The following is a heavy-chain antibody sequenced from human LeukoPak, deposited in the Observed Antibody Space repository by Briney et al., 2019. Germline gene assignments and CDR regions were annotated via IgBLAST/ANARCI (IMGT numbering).Heavy chain of an antibody. CDR3: ARVPHSSSSEWFDP. Sequence: SETLSLTCTVSGYSISSGYYWGWIRPPPGKGLEWIGSIYHSGSTYYNPSLKSRVTISVDTSKNQLSLKLSSVTAADTAVYYCARVPHSSSSEWFDPWGQGTLVTVSS. CDR1: GYSISSGYY. J-gene: IGHJ5*02. D-gene: IGHD6-6*01. V-gene: IGHV4-38-2*02. CDR2: IYHSGST.